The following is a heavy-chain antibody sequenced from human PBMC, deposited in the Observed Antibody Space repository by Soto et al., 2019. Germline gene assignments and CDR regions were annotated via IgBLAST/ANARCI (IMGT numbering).Heavy chain of an antibody. CDR2: IWYDGSHS. J-gene: IGHJ4*02. CDR3: ARGSVVGGAIKPDFDY. Sequence: QVHLVESGGGVAQPGRSLRLSCAASRFTFSNYGMHWVRQAPGKGLEWVAVIWYDGSHSDHADSVRGRFTISRDNSKDTLYRQMNSRRAEDTAGYYWARGSVVGGAIKPDFDYGGQGTRSPSPQ. CDR1: RFTFSNYG. D-gene: IGHD3-10*01. V-gene: IGHV3-33*01.